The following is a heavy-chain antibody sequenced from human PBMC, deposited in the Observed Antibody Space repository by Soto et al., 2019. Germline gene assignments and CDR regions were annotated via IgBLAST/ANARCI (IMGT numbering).Heavy chain of an antibody. CDR2: ISAYNGNT. D-gene: IGHD2-2*01. J-gene: IGHJ6*02. CDR1: GYTFTSYG. Sequence: ASVKVSCKASGYTFTSYGISWVRQAPGQGLEWMGWISAYNGNTNYAQKLQGRVTMTTDTSTSTAYMELRSLRSDDTAVYYCARGSIVVVPAAMPRDYYYYGMDVWGQGTTVTVS. CDR3: ARGSIVVVPAAMPRDYYYYGMDV. V-gene: IGHV1-18*01.